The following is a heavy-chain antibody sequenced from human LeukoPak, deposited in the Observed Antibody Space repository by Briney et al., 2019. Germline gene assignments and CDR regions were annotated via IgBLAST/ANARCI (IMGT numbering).Heavy chain of an antibody. J-gene: IGHJ3*02. CDR3: ARDGDYVWGSYRYTDLDAFDI. V-gene: IGHV1-69*05. Sequence: SVKVSCKASGGTFSSYAISWVRQAPGQGLEWMGGITPIFGTANYAQKFQGRVTITTDESTRTAYMEMRSLRSEDTAVYYCARDGDYVWGSYRYTDLDAFDIWGQGTMVTVSS. CDR1: GGTFSSYA. D-gene: IGHD3-16*02. CDR2: ITPIFGTA.